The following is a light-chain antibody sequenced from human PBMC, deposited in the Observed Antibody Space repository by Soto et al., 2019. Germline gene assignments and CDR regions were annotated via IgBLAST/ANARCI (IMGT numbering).Light chain of an antibody. Sequence: EIVMTQSPATLSVSPGEGATLSYRASQSVSSNLAWYQQKPGQAPRLLIYGASTRATGIPDRFSGSGSGTDFTLTISRLEPEDFAVYYCQQHGGSPITFGQGTRLEIK. CDR2: GAS. CDR3: QQHGGSPIT. CDR1: QSVSSN. V-gene: IGKV3-20*01. J-gene: IGKJ5*01.